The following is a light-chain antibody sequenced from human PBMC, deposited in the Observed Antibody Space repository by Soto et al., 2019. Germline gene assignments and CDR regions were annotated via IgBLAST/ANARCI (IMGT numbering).Light chain of an antibody. Sequence: DFQMTQSPSSLSAFVGDSVTITCRASQGVSNYLAWYQHKPGKVPKLLIYATSTLQSGVPSRFSGSGSGTDFTLTISSLQPEDVATYYCQKYNSAPRTFGPGTKVDI. CDR2: ATS. J-gene: IGKJ3*01. V-gene: IGKV1-27*01. CDR1: QGVSNY. CDR3: QKYNSAPRT.